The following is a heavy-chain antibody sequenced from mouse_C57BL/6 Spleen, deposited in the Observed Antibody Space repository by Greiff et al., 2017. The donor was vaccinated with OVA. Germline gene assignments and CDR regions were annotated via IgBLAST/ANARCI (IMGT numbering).Heavy chain of an antibody. D-gene: IGHD2-4*01. Sequence: ESGPGLVKPSQSLSLTCSVTGYSITSGYYWNWIRQFPGNKLEWMGYISYDGSNNYNPSLKNRISITRDTSKNQFFLKLNSVTTEDTATYYCARYDDDKGFAYWGQGTLVTVSA. J-gene: IGHJ3*01. V-gene: IGHV3-6*01. CDR2: ISYDGSN. CDR3: ARYDDDKGFAY. CDR1: GYSITSGYY.